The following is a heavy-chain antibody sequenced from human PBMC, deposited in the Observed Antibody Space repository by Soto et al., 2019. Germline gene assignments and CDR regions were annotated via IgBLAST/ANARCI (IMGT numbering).Heavy chain of an antibody. D-gene: IGHD5-18*01. Sequence: GASVKVSCKASGYTFTSYGISWVRQAPGQGLEWMGWISAYNGNTNYAQKLQGRVTMTTDTSTSTAYMELRGLRSDDTAVYYCARDDPDTAMAPYYFDYWGQGTLVTVSS. CDR2: ISAYNGNT. J-gene: IGHJ4*02. V-gene: IGHV1-18*04. CDR1: GYTFTSYG. CDR3: ARDDPDTAMAPYYFDY.